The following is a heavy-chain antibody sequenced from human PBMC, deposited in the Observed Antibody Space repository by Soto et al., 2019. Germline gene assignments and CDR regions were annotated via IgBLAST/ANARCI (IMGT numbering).Heavy chain of an antibody. CDR1: GGTFSSYA. Sequence: GASVKVSCKASGGTFSSYAISWVRQAPGQGLEWMGGIIPIFGTANYAQKFQGRVTITADESTSTAYMELSSLRSEDTAVYYCARGPPRDGRSPYDAFDIWGQGTMVTVSS. J-gene: IGHJ3*02. V-gene: IGHV1-69*13. CDR3: ARGPPRDGRSPYDAFDI. CDR2: IIPIFGTA.